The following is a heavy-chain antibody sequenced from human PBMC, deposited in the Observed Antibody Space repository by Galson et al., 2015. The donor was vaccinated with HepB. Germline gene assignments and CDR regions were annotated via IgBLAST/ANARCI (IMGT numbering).Heavy chain of an antibody. CDR3: ARQGRYYGSGSYFNYYYGMDV. J-gene: IGHJ6*02. Sequence: QSGAEVKKPGESLRISCKGSGYSFTSYWISWVRQMPGKGLEWMGRIDPSDSYTNYSPSFQGHVTISADKSISTAYLQWSSLKASDTAMYYCARQGRYYGSGSYFNYYYGMDVWGQGTTVTVSS. D-gene: IGHD3-10*01. CDR1: GYSFTSYW. V-gene: IGHV5-10-1*01. CDR2: IDPSDSYT.